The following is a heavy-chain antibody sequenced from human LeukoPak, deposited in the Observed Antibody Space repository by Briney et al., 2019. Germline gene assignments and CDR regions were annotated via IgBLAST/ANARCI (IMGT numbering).Heavy chain of an antibody. Sequence: SETLSLTCTVSGGSISSYYWSWIRQPPGKGLEWIGYIYHSGSTNYNPSLKSRVTISVDTSKNQFSLKLSSVTAADTAVYYCAREWLLGFDYWGQGTLVTVSS. CDR1: GGSISSYY. J-gene: IGHJ4*02. V-gene: IGHV4-59*01. D-gene: IGHD3-22*01. CDR2: IYHSGST. CDR3: AREWLLGFDY.